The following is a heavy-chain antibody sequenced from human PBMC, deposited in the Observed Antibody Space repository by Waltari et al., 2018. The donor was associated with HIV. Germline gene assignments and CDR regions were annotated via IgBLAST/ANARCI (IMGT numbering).Heavy chain of an antibody. CDR1: EFTFNNYW. CDR3: AREALYDSSGYYFDY. D-gene: IGHD3-22*01. J-gene: IGHJ4*02. Sequence: EVQLVESGGGLVQPVGSLRLSCAASEFTFNNYWMTWVRQAPGKGLEWVANIKQDESEKYYVDSVKGRFTISRDNAKNSLFLQMNSLRAEDTAVYYCAREALYDSSGYYFDYWGQGTLVTVSS. V-gene: IGHV3-7*01. CDR2: IKQDESEK.